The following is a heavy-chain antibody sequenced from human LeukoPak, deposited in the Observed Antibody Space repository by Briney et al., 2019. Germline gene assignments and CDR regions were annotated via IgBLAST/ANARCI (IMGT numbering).Heavy chain of an antibody. J-gene: IGHJ4*02. CDR3: ATSYDMGWLIGY. CDR1: GFTFGDTW. CDR2: IKQDGSEK. Sequence: GGSLRLSCAASGFTFGDTWMNWVRQVPGLGLEWVANIKQDGSEKFYVASVEGRFTISRDNGKSSLYLQMNSLRAEDTALYYCATSYDMGWLIGYWGQGTLVTVSS. V-gene: IGHV3-7*03. D-gene: IGHD3/OR15-3a*01.